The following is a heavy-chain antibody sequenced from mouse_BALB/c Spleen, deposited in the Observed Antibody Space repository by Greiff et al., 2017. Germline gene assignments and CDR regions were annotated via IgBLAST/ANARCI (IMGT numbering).Heavy chain of an antibody. V-gene: IGHV1-7*01. CDR3: ARGNYDHWFAY. D-gene: IGHD2-4*01. J-gene: IGHJ3*01. Sequence: QVQLQQSGAELAKPGASVKMSCKASGYTFTSYWMHWVKQRPGQGLEWIGYINPSTGYTEYNQKFKDKATLTADKSSSTAYMQLSSLTSEDSAVYYCARGNYDHWFAYWGQGTLVTVSA. CDR2: INPSTGYT. CDR1: GYTFTSYW.